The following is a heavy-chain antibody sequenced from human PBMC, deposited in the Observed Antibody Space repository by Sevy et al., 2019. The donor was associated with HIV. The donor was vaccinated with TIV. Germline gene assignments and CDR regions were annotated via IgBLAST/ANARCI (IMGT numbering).Heavy chain of an antibody. J-gene: IGHJ4*02. D-gene: IGHD1-26*01. V-gene: IGHV1-18*01. CDR1: GYTFTSYG. CDR3: ARAFRAWELHRDFDY. CDR2: ISAYNGNT. Sequence: ASVKVSCKASGYTFTSYGISWVRQAPGQGLEWMGWISAYNGNTNYAQKLQGRVTMTTDTSTGTAYMELGGLRSDDTAVYYCARAFRAWELHRDFDYWGQGTLVTVSS.